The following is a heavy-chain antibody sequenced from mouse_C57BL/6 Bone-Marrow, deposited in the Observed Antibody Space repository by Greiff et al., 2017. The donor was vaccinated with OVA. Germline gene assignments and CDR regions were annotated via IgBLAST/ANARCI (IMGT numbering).Heavy chain of an antibody. D-gene: IGHD2-13*01. CDR1: GFTFSSYA. J-gene: IGHJ1*03. CDR2: LSSGGDYI. V-gene: IGHV5-9-1*02. CDR3: TRDGLLERYFDV. Sequence: EVQLVESGEGLVKPGGSLKLSCAASGFTFSSYAMSWVRQTPEKRLEWVAYLSSGGDYIYYADTVKGRFTISRDNARNTLYLQMSSLKSEDTAMDYCTRDGLLERYFDVWGTGTTVTVSS.